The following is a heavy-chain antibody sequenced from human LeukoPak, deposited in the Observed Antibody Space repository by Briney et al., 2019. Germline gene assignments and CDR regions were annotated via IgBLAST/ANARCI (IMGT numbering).Heavy chain of an antibody. V-gene: IGHV3-66*01. CDR3: ARSSDGDYYYYFDY. Sequence: GGSLRLSCVASGFTVSSNYMSWVRQAPGKGLEWVSVIYSGGSTEYADSVKGRFTVSRDNSKNTLYLQMNSLRAEDTAVYYCARSSDGDYYYYFDYWGQGTLVTVSS. J-gene: IGHJ4*02. CDR2: IYSGGST. CDR1: GFTVSSNY. D-gene: IGHD4-17*01.